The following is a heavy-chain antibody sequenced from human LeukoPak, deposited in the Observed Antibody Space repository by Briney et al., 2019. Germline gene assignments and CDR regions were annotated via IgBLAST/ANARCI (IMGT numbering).Heavy chain of an antibody. J-gene: IGHJ5*02. V-gene: IGHV1-69*01. CDR3: ARAFSHYYDSSGYSFRFDP. D-gene: IGHD3-22*01. CDR2: IIPIFGTA. Sequence: ASVKVSCKASGGTFSSYAISWVRQAPGQGLEWMGGIIPIFGTANYAHKFQGRVTITADESTSTAYMELSSLRSEDTAVYYCARAFSHYYDSSGYSFRFDPWGQGTLVTVSS. CDR1: GGTFSSYA.